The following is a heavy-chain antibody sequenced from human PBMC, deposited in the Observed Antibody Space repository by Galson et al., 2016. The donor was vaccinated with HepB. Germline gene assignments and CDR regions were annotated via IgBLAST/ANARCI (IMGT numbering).Heavy chain of an antibody. CDR2: VSYGGSP. V-gene: IGHV4-39*02. CDR1: GVSITTSSSY. CDR3: ARRNSHSGRGYYFES. Sequence: SETLSLTCAVSGVSITTSSSYWAWIRQPPGKALEWIAMVSYGGSPSYTPSLRSRVAISVDASENHFSLNLKSVTAADTAAYYCARRNSHSGRGYYFESWGQGTLVTVSA. D-gene: IGHD1-26*01. J-gene: IGHJ4*02.